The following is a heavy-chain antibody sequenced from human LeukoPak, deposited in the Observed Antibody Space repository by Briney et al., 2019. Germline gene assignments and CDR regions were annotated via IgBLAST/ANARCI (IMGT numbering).Heavy chain of an antibody. CDR3: ATLDPAAIADY. V-gene: IGHV3-30*03. CDR1: GFTFSSYG. CDR2: ISYDGSNK. J-gene: IGHJ4*02. D-gene: IGHD2-2*01. Sequence: GGSLRLSCAASGFTFSSYGMPWVRQAPGKGLEWVAVISYDGSNKYYADSVKGRFTISRDNSKNTLYLQMNSLGAEDTAVYYCATLDPAAIADYWGQGTLVTVSS.